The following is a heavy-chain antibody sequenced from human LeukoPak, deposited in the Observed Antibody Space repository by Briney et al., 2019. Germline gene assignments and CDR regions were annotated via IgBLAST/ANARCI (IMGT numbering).Heavy chain of an antibody. D-gene: IGHD6-13*01. CDR2: IYYSGIT. CDR1: AGSISTYY. Sequence: SETLSLTCTVSAGSISTYYWSWVRHTPEEGLEWIGYIYYSGITNNNPSLNSRVTISVDTSKNQFSLKLSSVTAADTAVYYCAREIVAGGFDYWGQGALVTVSS. V-gene: IGHV4-59*01. J-gene: IGHJ4*02. CDR3: AREIVAGGFDY.